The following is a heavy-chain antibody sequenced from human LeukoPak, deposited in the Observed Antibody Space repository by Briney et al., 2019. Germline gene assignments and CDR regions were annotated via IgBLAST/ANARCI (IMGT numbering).Heavy chain of an antibody. V-gene: IGHV3-30*03. J-gene: IGHJ6*02. CDR2: ISYDGSNK. CDR3: AGSSPSLGYYGMDV. D-gene: IGHD6-6*01. Sequence: GGSLRLSCAASGFTFSSYGMHWVRQAPGKVLEWVAVISYDGSNKYYADSVKGRFTISRDNSKNTLYLQMNSLRAEDTAVYYCAGSSPSLGYYGMDVWGQGTTVTVSS. CDR1: GFTFSSYG.